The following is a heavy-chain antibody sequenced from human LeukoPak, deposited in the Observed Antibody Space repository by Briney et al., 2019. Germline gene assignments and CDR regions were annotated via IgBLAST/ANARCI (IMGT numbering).Heavy chain of an antibody. CDR3: ARDRGPSGWDLDY. J-gene: IGHJ4*02. V-gene: IGHV1-2*02. CDR2: INPNSGGT. Sequence: ASVKVSCKASGYTFTGYYMHWVRQAPGQGLEWMGWINPNSGGTNYAPKFQGRVTMTRDTSISTAYMELSRLRSDDTAVYYCARDRGPSGWDLDYWGQGTLVTVSS. CDR1: GYTFTGYY. D-gene: IGHD6-19*01.